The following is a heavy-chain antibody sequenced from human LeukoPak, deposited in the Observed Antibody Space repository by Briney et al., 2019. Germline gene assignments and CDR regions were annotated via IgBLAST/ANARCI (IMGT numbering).Heavy chain of an antibody. CDR2: INPSGGST. J-gene: IGHJ3*02. CDR1: GYTFTGYY. D-gene: IGHD3-3*01. Sequence: GASVKVSCKASGYTFTGYYMHWVRQAPGQGLEWMGIINPSGGSTSYAQKFQGRVTMTRDMSTSTVYMELNSLRAEDTAVYYCARGGNDFYTTVSRAFDIWGQGTMVTVSS. V-gene: IGHV1-46*01. CDR3: ARGGNDFYTTVSRAFDI.